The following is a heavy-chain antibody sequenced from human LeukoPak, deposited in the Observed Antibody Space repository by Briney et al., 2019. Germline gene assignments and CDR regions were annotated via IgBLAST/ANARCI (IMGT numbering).Heavy chain of an antibody. CDR2: INAGNGNT. Sequence: ASVKVSCKASGYTFTSYAMHWVRQAPGQRLEWMGWINAGNGNTKYSREFQGRVTITRDTSASTAYMELSSLRSEDMAVYYCARARDTIAAAGTELDYWGQGTLVTVSS. J-gene: IGHJ4*02. D-gene: IGHD6-13*01. V-gene: IGHV1-3*03. CDR1: GYTFTSYA. CDR3: ARARDTIAAAGTELDY.